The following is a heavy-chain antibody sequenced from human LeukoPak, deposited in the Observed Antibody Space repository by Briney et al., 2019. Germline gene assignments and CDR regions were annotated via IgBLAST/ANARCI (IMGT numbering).Heavy chain of an antibody. CDR2: IIPIFGTA. Sequence: SVKVSCKASGGTFSSYAISWVRQAPGQGLEWMGGIIPIFGTADYAQKFQGRVTITTDESTSTAYMELSSLRSEDTAVYYCARETVVVPAAMVDDAFDIWGQETMVTVSS. V-gene: IGHV1-69*05. CDR1: GGTFSSYA. J-gene: IGHJ3*02. CDR3: ARETVVVPAAMVDDAFDI. D-gene: IGHD2-2*01.